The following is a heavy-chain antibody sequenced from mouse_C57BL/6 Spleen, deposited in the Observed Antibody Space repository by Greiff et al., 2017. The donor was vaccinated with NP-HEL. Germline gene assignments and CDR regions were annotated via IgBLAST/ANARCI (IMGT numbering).Heavy chain of an antibody. Sequence: VKLQESGPELVKPGASVKLSCKASGYTFTSYDINWVKQRPGQGLEWIGWIYPRDGSTKYNEKFKGKATLTVDTSSSTAYMELHSLTSEDSAVYFCARAPLYYGSSYGDFDYWGQGTTLTVSS. D-gene: IGHD1-1*01. J-gene: IGHJ2*01. V-gene: IGHV1-85*01. CDR2: IYPRDGST. CDR1: GYTFTSYD. CDR3: ARAPLYYGSSYGDFDY.